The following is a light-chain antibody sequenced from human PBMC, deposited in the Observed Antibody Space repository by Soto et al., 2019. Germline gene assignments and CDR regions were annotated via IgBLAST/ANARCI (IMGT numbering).Light chain of an antibody. J-gene: IGKJ1*01. CDR3: QQRSNWPWT. CDR1: QSVSSY. V-gene: IGKV3-11*01. Sequence: EIVLTQSPATLSLYPGERATLSCRASQSVSSYLAWYQQKPGQAPRLLIYDASNRATGIPARFSGSGSGTDFTLTISSLEPEDFAVYYCQQRSNWPWTFCQGTKV. CDR2: DAS.